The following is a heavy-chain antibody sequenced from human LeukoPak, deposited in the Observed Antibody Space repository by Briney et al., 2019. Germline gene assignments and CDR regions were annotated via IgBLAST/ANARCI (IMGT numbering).Heavy chain of an antibody. V-gene: IGHV1-69*04. CDR1: ADTFGSYA. CDR3: ARDLDYSAFDI. CDR2: TIPILGIA. D-gene: IGHD4-11*01. J-gene: IGHJ3*02. Sequence: SVKVSCKASADTFGSYAISWVRQAPGQGLEWMGRTIPILGIAKYAQKLQGRVTMATDTSTSTAYMELRSLRSEDTAVYYCARDLDYSAFDIWGQGTMVTVSS.